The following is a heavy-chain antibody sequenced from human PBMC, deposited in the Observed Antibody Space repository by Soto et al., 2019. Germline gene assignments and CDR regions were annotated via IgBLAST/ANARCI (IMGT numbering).Heavy chain of an antibody. CDR1: GFTFSSYG. Sequence: QVQLVESGGGVVQPGRSLRLSCAASGFTFSSYGMHWVRQAPGKGLEWVAVISYDGSNKYYADSVKGRFTISRDNSKNTLYLQMNSLRAEDTAVYYCAKDLYDHWGQGTLVTVSS. CDR3: AKDLYDH. V-gene: IGHV3-30*18. J-gene: IGHJ4*02. D-gene: IGHD2-2*02. CDR2: ISYDGSNK.